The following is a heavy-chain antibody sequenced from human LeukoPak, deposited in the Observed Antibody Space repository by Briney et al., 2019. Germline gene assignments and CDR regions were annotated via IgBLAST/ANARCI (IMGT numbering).Heavy chain of an antibody. D-gene: IGHD3-16*01. Sequence: PGGSLRLSCAASGFTVSSNYMSWVRQAQGKGLEWVSVIYSGGSTYYADSVKGRFTISRDNSKKTLYLQMNSLRAEDTAVYYCARDLTAYFDYWGQGTLVTVSS. CDR1: GFTVSSNY. CDR2: IYSGGST. V-gene: IGHV3-66*01. J-gene: IGHJ4*02. CDR3: ARDLTAYFDY.